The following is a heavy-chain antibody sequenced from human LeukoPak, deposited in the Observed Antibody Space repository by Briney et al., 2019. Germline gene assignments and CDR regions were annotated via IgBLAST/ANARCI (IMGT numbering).Heavy chain of an antibody. V-gene: IGHV3-15*01. D-gene: IGHD1-7*01. CDR3: TTEGEERELRGVYYGIAV. CDR1: GFTFSNAW. CDR2: IKRKTDGGTT. J-gene: IGHJ6*02. Sequence: GGSLRLSCAASGFTFSNAWIRWVRQAPGKGLEWVGRIKRKTDGGTTDYAAPVKGRLTISRDDSKNTVYLQMNSLKTEDTAVYYFTTEGEERELRGVYYGIAVWGQGTTVTVSS.